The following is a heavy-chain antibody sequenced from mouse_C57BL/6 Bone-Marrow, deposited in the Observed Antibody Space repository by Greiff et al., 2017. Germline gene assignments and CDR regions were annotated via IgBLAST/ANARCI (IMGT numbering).Heavy chain of an antibody. V-gene: IGHV1-80*01. Sequence: VQVVESGAELVKPGASVKISCKASGYAFSSYWMNWVKQRPGKGLEWIGQIYPGDGDTNYNGKFKGKATLTADKSSSTAYMQLSSLTSEDSAVYFCARRDYSNYYAMDYWGQGTSVTVSS. D-gene: IGHD2-5*01. CDR1: GYAFSSYW. CDR3: ARRDYSNYYAMDY. CDR2: IYPGDGDT. J-gene: IGHJ4*01.